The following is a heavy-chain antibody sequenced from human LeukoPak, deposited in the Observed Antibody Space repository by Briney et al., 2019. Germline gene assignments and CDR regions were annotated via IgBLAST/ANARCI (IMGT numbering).Heavy chain of an antibody. CDR2: ISYSGTT. Sequence: SETLSLTCTVSGGSISSRPYYWGWVRQPPGKGLEWIGTISYSGTTYYSPSLKSRVTISLDTSKNQFSLKLSSVTAADTAVYYCARTSSSGLVGGYYFDYWGQGTLVTVSS. CDR3: ARTSSSGLVGGYYFDY. CDR1: GGSISSRPYY. D-gene: IGHD6-19*01. V-gene: IGHV4-39*07. J-gene: IGHJ4*02.